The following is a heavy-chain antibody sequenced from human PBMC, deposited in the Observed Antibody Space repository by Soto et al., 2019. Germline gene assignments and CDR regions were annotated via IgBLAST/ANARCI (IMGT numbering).Heavy chain of an antibody. V-gene: IGHV3-74*01. Sequence: GSLRLSCAASGFTFSPFWMHWVRQVPGKGPVWVSRINSDGNSTSYADSVKGRFTISRDNAKNTLYLQMNSLRAEDTAVYYCARGSNHFDYWGQGTLVTVSS. J-gene: IGHJ4*02. CDR1: GFTFSPFW. CDR3: ARGSNHFDY. CDR2: INSDGNST. D-gene: IGHD4-4*01.